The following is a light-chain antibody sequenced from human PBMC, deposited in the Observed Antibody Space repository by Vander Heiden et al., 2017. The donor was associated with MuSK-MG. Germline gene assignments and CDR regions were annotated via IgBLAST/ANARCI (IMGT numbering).Light chain of an antibody. CDR1: QSISRNY. J-gene: IGKJ2*01. CDR2: VAS. CDR3: QQDGSSPYT. V-gene: IGKV3-20*01. Sequence: EIVLTQSPGTLSLSPGERATLSCRTSQSISRNYLAWYQQKPGQAPRLLIYVASGRATGIPDRFSGSGSGTDFTLTISRLEPEDFAVYYCQQDGSSPYTFGQGTKLEIK.